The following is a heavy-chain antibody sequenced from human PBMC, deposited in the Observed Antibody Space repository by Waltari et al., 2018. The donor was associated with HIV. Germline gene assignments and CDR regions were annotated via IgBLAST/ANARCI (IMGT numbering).Heavy chain of an antibody. D-gene: IGHD4-17*01. CDR2: IYYSGST. CDR3: ARVEDYGDYQSGMDV. CDR1: GGSISSYY. V-gene: IGHV4-59*01. J-gene: IGHJ6*02. Sequence: QVQLQESGPGLVKPSETLSLTCTVSGGSISSYYWSWIRQPPGKGLEWIGYIYYSGSTNDNPSLKSRVTISVDTSKKQLSLKLSSVTAADTAVYYCARVEDYGDYQSGMDVWGQGTTVTVSS.